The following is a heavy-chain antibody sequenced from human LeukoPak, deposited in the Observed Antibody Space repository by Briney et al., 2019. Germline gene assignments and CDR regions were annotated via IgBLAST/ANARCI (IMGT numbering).Heavy chain of an antibody. Sequence: GGSLRLSCAASGFTFSSYAMHWVRQAPGKGLEWVAVISYDGSNKYYADSVKGRFTISRDNSKNTLYLQMNSLRAEDTAVYYCAREAGADRLGYCSSTSCRLDPWGQGTLVTVSS. CDR3: AREAGADRLGYCSSTSCRLDP. CDR1: GFTFSSYA. J-gene: IGHJ5*02. D-gene: IGHD2-2*01. CDR2: ISYDGSNK. V-gene: IGHV3-30*04.